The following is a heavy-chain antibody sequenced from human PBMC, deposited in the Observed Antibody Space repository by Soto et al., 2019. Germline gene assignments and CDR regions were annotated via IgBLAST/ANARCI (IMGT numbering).Heavy chain of an antibody. CDR2: IYYSGGT. CDR3: ARHRSTSSWTILVYYYYGMDV. Sequence: PAETLSLTCTVSGGSISSSSYYWGWIRQPPGKGLEWIGSIYYSGGTYYNPSLKSRVTISVDTSKNQFSLKLSSVTAADTAVYYCARHRSTSSWTILVYYYYGMDVWGQGTTVTVSS. V-gene: IGHV4-39*01. CDR1: GGSISSSSYY. D-gene: IGHD6-13*01. J-gene: IGHJ6*02.